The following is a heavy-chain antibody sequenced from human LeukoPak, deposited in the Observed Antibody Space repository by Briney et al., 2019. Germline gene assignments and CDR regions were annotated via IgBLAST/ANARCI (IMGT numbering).Heavy chain of an antibody. CDR1: GFTLSANW. V-gene: IGHV3-74*01. J-gene: IGHJ4*01. Sequence: GGSLRLSRAASGFTLSANWMHWVRQAPGKGLVWLSRINGDGSDTPYADSVKGRFTISRDNAKNTVSLQMNRLRAEDTAVYYCARGTSSGWPDYLDHWGHGTPVTVSP. CDR3: ARGTSSGWPDYLDH. D-gene: IGHD6-19*01. CDR2: INGDGSDT.